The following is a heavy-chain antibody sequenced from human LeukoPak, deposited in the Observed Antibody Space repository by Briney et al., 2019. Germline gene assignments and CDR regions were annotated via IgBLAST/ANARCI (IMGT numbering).Heavy chain of an antibody. J-gene: IGHJ4*02. D-gene: IGHD3-10*01. CDR1: GGSISSSSYY. CDR3: ARRKVEGYGSGSYQFDY. V-gene: IGHV4-61*05. Sequence: PSETLSLTCTVSGGSISSSSYYWGWIRQPPGKGLEWIGYIYYSGSTNYNPSLKSRVTISVDTSKNQFSLKLSSVTAADTAVYYCARRKVEGYGSGSYQFDYWGQGTLVTVSS. CDR2: IYYSGST.